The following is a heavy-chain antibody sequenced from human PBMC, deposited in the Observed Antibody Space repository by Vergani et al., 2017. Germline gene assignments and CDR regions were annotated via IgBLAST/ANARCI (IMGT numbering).Heavy chain of an antibody. V-gene: IGHV4-31*03. CDR1: GGSISSGGYY. CDR2: IYYSGST. J-gene: IGHJ4*02. D-gene: IGHD3-22*01. CDR3: ARLGASSGYFAVRLVIDY. Sequence: QVQLQESGPGLVKPSQTLSLTCTVSGGSISSGGYYWSWIRQHPGKGLEWIGYIYYSGSTYYNPSLKSRVTISVDTSKNQFSLKLSSVTAADTAVYYCARLGASSGYFAVRLVIDYWGQGTLVTVSS.